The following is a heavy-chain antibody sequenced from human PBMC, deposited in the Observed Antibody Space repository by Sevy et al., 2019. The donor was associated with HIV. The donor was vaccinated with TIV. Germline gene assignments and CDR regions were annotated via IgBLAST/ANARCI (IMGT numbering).Heavy chain of an antibody. CDR3: GRVLGYSGGYSEDY. Sequence: SETLSLICTVSGGSISSITHYWAWIRQPPGKGLEWVVNIYHSGSSYYNPSLKSRVTISVDTSRNQFSLKLTSVTAADTAVYYCGRVLGYSGGYSEDYWGQGTLVTVSS. V-gene: IGHV4-39*01. D-gene: IGHD3-22*01. CDR2: IYHSGSS. CDR1: GGSISSITHY. J-gene: IGHJ4*02.